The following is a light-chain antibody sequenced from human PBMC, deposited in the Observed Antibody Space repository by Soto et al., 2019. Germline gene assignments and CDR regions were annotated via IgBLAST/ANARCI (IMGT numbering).Light chain of an antibody. CDR3: EQYDSRSPWT. CDR2: AAS. CDR1: QNINTY. J-gene: IGKJ1*01. Sequence: DIQMTQSPSSLSASVGDRVTITCRASQNINTYLNWYQQKPGKAPKFLISAASTLYSGVPSRFSASGSGTEFTLTISSLQPDDFATYYCEQYDSRSPWTFGQGTKVDIK. V-gene: IGKV1-39*01.